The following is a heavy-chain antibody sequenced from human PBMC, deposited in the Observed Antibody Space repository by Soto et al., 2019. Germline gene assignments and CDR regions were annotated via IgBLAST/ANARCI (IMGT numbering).Heavy chain of an antibody. J-gene: IGHJ4*02. Sequence: SETLSLTCTVSGGSISSGDYYWSWIRQPPGKGLEWIGNIHYSGNTNYSPSLKSRVTMSVDTSKNHLSLKLISVTTADTAVYFCAREGNLGRWIQPLDSWGQGTLVTVSS. CDR1: GGSISSGDYY. V-gene: IGHV4-61*03. CDR3: AREGNLGRWIQPLDS. CDR2: IHYSGNT. D-gene: IGHD2-2*03.